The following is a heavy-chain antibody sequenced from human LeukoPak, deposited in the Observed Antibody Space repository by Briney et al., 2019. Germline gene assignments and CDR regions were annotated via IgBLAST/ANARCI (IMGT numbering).Heavy chain of an antibody. CDR3: AKDRKQWLGQYYFDY. J-gene: IGHJ4*02. CDR2: LNINDRT. D-gene: IGHD6-19*01. CDR1: GFTLNNFA. Sequence: GGSLRLSCVVSGFTLNNFAMSWVRQAPGKGLEWVSLLNINDRTFYADSVKGRFTISRDNSKNTLYLQMNSLRAEDTAVYYCAKDRKQWLGQYYFDYWGQGTLVTVSS. V-gene: IGHV3-23*01.